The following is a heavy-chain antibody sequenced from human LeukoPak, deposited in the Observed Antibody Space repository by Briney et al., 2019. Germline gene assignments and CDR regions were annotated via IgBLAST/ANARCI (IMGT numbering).Heavy chain of an antibody. CDR3: AKDRVGANWFDP. CDR1: GFTFSSYA. D-gene: IGHD1-26*01. CDR2: ISGSGGST. Sequence: GGSLRLSCAASGFTFSSYAMSWVCQAPGKGLEWVSAISGSGGSTYYADSVKGRFTISRDNSKNTLYLQMNSLRAEDTAVYYCAKDRVGANWFDPWGQGTLVTVSS. V-gene: IGHV3-23*01. J-gene: IGHJ5*02.